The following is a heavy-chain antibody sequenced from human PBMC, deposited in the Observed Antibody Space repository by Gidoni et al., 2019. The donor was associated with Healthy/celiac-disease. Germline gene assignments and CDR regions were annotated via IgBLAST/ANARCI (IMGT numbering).Heavy chain of an antibody. J-gene: IGHJ6*02. CDR1: GFTFSSYE. D-gene: IGHD5-18*01. CDR3: ARDLIQLWDEIYYYYGMDV. CDR2: ISSSGSTI. V-gene: IGHV3-48*03. Sequence: GESGGGLVQPGGSLRLSCAASGFTFSSYEMNWVRQAPGKGLEWVSYISSSGSTIYYADSVKGRFTISRDNAKNSLYLQMNSLRAEDTAVYYCARDLIQLWDEIYYYYGMDVWGQGTTVTVSS.